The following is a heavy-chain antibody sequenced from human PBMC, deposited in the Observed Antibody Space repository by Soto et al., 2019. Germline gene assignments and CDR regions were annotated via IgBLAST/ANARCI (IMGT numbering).Heavy chain of an antibody. Sequence: EVQLLESGGGLVPPGGSLRLSCAASGFTFSTYAMNWVRQAPGKGLEWVSVISAGGGYTYYAESVKGRFTISRDNSENTLYLQMTSLRAEDTAIYYCTKEALGAAAKGRSPHFDYWGQGTLVTVSS. CDR2: ISAGGGYT. J-gene: IGHJ4*02. CDR1: GFTFSTYA. D-gene: IGHD6-13*01. CDR3: TKEALGAAAKGRSPHFDY. V-gene: IGHV3-23*01.